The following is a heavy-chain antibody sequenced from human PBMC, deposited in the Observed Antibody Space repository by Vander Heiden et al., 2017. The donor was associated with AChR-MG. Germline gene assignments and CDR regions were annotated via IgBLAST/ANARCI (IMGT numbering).Heavy chain of an antibody. Sequence: EVQLLESGGGLVQPGGSLRLSCAASGFTFSSYAMSGVRQAPGKGLEWVSAISGSGGSKYYADSVKGRFTISRDNSKNTLYLQMNSLRAEDTAVYYCAKDRSRRTYYYDSSGYYWDYWGQGTLVTVSS. J-gene: IGHJ4*02. CDR2: ISGSGGSK. CDR3: AKDRSRRTYYYDSSGYYWDY. V-gene: IGHV3-23*01. D-gene: IGHD3-22*01. CDR1: GFTFSSYA.